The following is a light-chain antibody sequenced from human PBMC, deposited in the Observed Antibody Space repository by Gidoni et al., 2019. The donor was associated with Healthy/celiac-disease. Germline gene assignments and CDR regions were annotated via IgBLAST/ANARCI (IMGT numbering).Light chain of an antibody. V-gene: IGKV1-39*01. CDR2: AAS. J-gene: IGKJ1*01. Sequence: DIQMTQSPSSLSASVGDRVTITCRESQSISSYLNWYHQKPGKAPKLLIYAASSLQSGVPSRFSGSGSGTDFTLTISSLQPEDFATYYCQQSYSTLWTFGQGTKVEIK. CDR3: QQSYSTLWT. CDR1: QSISSY.